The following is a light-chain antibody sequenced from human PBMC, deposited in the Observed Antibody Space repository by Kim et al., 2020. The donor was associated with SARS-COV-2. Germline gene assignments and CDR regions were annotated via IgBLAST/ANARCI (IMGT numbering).Light chain of an antibody. Sequence: GKPVTISCTRSGGSIASNYVQWYQQRPGSSPTTVIYENHQRPSGVPDRFSGSIDSSANSASLTISGRKTEDEADYYCQSYDSSNWVFGGGTKLTVL. CDR3: QSYDSSNWV. CDR1: GGSIASNY. J-gene: IGLJ3*02. V-gene: IGLV6-57*01. CDR2: ENH.